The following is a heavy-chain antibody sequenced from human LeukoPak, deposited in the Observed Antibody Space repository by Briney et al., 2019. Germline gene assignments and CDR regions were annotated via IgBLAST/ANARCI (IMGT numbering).Heavy chain of an antibody. Sequence: PETLSLTCPVSGGSLSSSSYDWGWLRDPPGKGLEWIGSIYYSWNTYYNPSLKSRVTISVDTTKNQFSLKLSSVTAAYTAVYYCARQATRYYYYYMDVWGKGTTVTGSS. CDR2: IYYSWNT. CDR3: ARQATRYYYYYMDV. CDR1: GGSLSSSSYD. J-gene: IGHJ6*03. V-gene: IGHV4-39*01.